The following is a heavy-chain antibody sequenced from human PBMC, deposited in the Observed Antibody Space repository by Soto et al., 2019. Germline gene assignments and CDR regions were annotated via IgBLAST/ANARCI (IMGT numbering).Heavy chain of an antibody. CDR2: IDPSDSQT. CDR1: GYSFTGYW. D-gene: IGHD3-22*01. V-gene: IGHV5-10-1*01. J-gene: IGHJ4*02. CDR3: ARQIYDSDTGPNFQYYFDS. Sequence: GESLKISCKGSGYSFTGYWITWVRQKPGKGLEWMGRIDPSDSQTYYSPSFRGHVTISATKSITTVFLQWSSLRASDTAMYYCARQIYDSDTGPNFQYYFDSWGQGTPVTVSS.